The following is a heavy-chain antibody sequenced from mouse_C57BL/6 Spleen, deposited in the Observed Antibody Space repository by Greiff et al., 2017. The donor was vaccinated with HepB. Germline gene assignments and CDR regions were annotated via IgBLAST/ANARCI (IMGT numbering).Heavy chain of an antibody. Sequence: VKLEESGPELVKPGASVKLSCKASGYTFTSYDIHWVKQRPGQGLEWIGRIYPRDGSTKYNEKFKGKATLTVDTSSSTAYMELHSLTSEDSAVYFCARGSLSDEFDYWGQGTTVTVSS. CDR1: GYTFTSYD. J-gene: IGHJ2*01. CDR3: ARGSLSDEFDY. CDR2: IYPRDGST. D-gene: IGHD1-1*02. V-gene: IGHV1-85*01.